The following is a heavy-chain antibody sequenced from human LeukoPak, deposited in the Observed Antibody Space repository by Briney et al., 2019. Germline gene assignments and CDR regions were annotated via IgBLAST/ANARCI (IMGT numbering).Heavy chain of an antibody. CDR2: IWSDGKIE. D-gene: IGHD3-22*01. J-gene: IGHJ6*04. V-gene: IGHV3-30*02. CDR3: ANYHSTAKRGFHMDV. Sequence: PGGSQRPSQGADGFTFIMSYMHSARQSPGKGLEWLSLIWSDGKIEQYAASVEGRITISRDNSKNTVYLQMNSLRGEDTSVYYGANYHSTAKRGFHMDVWGKGTRVTVSS. CDR1: GFTFIMSY.